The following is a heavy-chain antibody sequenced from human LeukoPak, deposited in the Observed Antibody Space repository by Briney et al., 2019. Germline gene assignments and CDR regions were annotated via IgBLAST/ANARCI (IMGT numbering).Heavy chain of an antibody. V-gene: IGHV3-21*04. CDR1: GFTFSSFG. D-gene: IGHD3-22*01. J-gene: IGHJ6*02. CDR2: ISGSGGTI. CDR3: ARVTYYYDSSGLDV. Sequence: GGSLRLSCAASGFTFSSFGMSWVRQAPGKGLEWVSAISGSGGTIYYADSVKGRFTISRDNAKNSLYLQMNSLRAEDTAVYYCARVTYYYDSSGLDVWGQGTTVTVSS.